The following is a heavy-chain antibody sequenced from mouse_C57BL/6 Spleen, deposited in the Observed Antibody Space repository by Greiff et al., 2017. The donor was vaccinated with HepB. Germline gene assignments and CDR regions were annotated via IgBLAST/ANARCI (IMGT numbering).Heavy chain of an antibody. CDR3: ARRGGYYSNYEWYFDV. Sequence: EVKLVESGGGLVKPGGSLKLSCAASGFTFSSYTMSWVRQTPEKRLEWVATISGGGGNTYYPDSVKGRFTISRDNAKNTLYLQMSSLRSEDTALYYCARRGGYYSNYEWYFDVWGTGTTVTVSS. CDR1: GFTFSSYT. J-gene: IGHJ1*03. D-gene: IGHD2-5*01. CDR2: ISGGGGNT. V-gene: IGHV5-9*01.